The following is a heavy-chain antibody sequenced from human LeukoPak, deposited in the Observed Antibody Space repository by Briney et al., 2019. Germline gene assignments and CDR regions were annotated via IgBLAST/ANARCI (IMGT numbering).Heavy chain of an antibody. CDR1: GGSISSSSYY. CDR2: IYYSGST. CDR3: ARSSRGYYDSSGYFVF. J-gene: IGHJ4*02. V-gene: IGHV4-39*07. D-gene: IGHD3-22*01. Sequence: PSETLSLTCTVSGGSISSSSYYWGWIRQPPGKGLEWIGSIYYSGSTYYNPSLKSRVTISVDTSKNQFSLKLSSVTAADTAVYYCARSSRGYYDSSGYFVFGAQGTLVTVSS.